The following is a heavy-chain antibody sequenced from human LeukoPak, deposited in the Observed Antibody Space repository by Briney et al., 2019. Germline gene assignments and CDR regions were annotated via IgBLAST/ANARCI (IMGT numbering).Heavy chain of an antibody. J-gene: IGHJ4*02. D-gene: IGHD3-22*01. CDR1: GFTLSDYN. CDR2: LGKSGGST. V-gene: IGHV3-11*01. Sequence: PGGSLRLSCAVSGFTLSDYNMNWIRQAPGKGLEWISYLGKSGGSTYYADSVKGRFTISRDNAKNLLYLHMSSLRAEDAAVYYCARDGNAYGYYDYWGQGTLVTVSS. CDR3: ARDGNAYGYYDY.